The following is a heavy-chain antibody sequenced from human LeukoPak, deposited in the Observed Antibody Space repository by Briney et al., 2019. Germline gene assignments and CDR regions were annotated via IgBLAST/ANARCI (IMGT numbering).Heavy chain of an antibody. CDR1: GYTLTELS. Sequence: ASVKVSCKVSGYTLTELSMHWVRQAPGKGREWMGGFDPEDGETIYAQKFQGRVTMTEDTSTDTAYMELSSLRSEDTAVYYCATDSGSMRDHAFDIWGQGTMVTVSS. J-gene: IGHJ3*02. CDR3: ATDSGSMRDHAFDI. D-gene: IGHD1-26*01. V-gene: IGHV1-24*01. CDR2: FDPEDGET.